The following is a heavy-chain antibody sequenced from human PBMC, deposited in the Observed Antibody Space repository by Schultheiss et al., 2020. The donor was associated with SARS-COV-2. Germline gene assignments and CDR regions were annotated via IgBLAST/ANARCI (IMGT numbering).Heavy chain of an antibody. J-gene: IGHJ4*02. CDR1: GGSISSYY. CDR3: ATGYCSGGSCYPLDY. CDR2: IYTSGST. D-gene: IGHD2-15*01. V-gene: IGHV4-4*07. Sequence: SETLSLTCTVSGGSISSYYWSWIRQPAGKGLEWIGRIYTSGSTYYNPSLKSRVTISVDTSKNQFSLRLTSVTAADTAVYYCATGYCSGGSCYPLDYWGQGTLVTVSS.